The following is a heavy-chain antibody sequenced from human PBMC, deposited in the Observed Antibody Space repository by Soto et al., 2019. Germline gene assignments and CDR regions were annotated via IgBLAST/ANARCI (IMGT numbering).Heavy chain of an antibody. CDR1: GGSFSGYY. J-gene: IGHJ5*02. Sequence: PSETLSLTCAVYGGSFSGYYWSWIRQPPGKGLEWIGEINHSGSTNYNPSLKSRVTISVDTSKNQFSLKLSSVTAADTAVYYCARDQGSTSSVTPPAWFDPWGQGTLVTVSS. CDR3: ARDQGSTSSVTPPAWFDP. D-gene: IGHD2-2*01. CDR2: INHSGST. V-gene: IGHV4-34*01.